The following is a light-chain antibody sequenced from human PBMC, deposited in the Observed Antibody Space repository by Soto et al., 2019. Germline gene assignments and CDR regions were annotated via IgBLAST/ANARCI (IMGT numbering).Light chain of an antibody. Sequence: EIVMTQSPATLSVSPGERATLSCRASQSVSSNLAWYQQKPGQAPRLLIYGASTRATGIPARFSGSGSGTEFTLTISCLQSEDFALYYCQQYNNWPPYTFGQGTKLEIK. CDR2: GAS. CDR1: QSVSSN. J-gene: IGKJ2*01. CDR3: QQYNNWPPYT. V-gene: IGKV3-15*01.